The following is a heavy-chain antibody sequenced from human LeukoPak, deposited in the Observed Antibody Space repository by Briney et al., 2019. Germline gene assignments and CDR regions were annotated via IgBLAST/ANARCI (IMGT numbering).Heavy chain of an antibody. CDR2: IYINGDT. CDR1: GDSITSFY. Sequence: SETLSLTCSVSGDSITSFYWSWIRQAPATGLECIGFIYINGDTSYNPSLKGRATLSLDTSRNQFSLRLTSVTAADTAVYYCAKTARTFPSWGPGILVAVSS. CDR3: AKTARTFPS. D-gene: IGHD1-7*01. J-gene: IGHJ5*02. V-gene: IGHV4-4*08.